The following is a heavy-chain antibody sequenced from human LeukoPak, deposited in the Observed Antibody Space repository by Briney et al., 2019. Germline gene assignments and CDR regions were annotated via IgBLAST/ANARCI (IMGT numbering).Heavy chain of an antibody. D-gene: IGHD3-10*01. J-gene: IGHJ4*02. CDR3: ARRLGGSGSYYY. CDR1: GGSISISSYY. CDR2: IYYSGST. Sequence: PSETLSLTCTVSGGSISISSYYWSWIRQPPGKGLEWIGSIYYSGSTYYNPSLKSRVTISVDTSKNQFSLKLRSVTAADTAVYYCARRLGGSGSYYYWGQGTLVTVSS. V-gene: IGHV4-39*01.